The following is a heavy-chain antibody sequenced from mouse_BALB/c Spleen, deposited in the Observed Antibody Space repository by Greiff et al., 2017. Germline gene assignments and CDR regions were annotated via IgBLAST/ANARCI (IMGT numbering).Heavy chain of an antibody. Sequence: EVQLQQSGPELVKPGASVKMSCKASGYTFTSYVMHWVKQKPGQGLEWIGYINPYNDGTKYNEKFKGKATLTSDKSSSTAYMELSSLTSEDSAVYYGARPDGYYLYYFDYWGQGTTLTVSS. CDR1: GYTFTSYV. D-gene: IGHD2-3*01. CDR3: ARPDGYYLYYFDY. CDR2: INPYNDGT. J-gene: IGHJ2*01. V-gene: IGHV1-14*01.